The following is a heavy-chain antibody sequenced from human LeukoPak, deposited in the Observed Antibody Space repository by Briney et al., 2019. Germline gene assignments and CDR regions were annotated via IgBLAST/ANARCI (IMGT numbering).Heavy chain of an antibody. D-gene: IGHD5-18*01. CDR3: ARHHSRGYNYEGSCYYMDV. J-gene: IGHJ6*03. CDR2: IYPGDSDT. V-gene: IGHV5-51*01. CDR1: GYSFTRYW. Sequence: GESLKISCKTSGYSFTRYWIGWVRQMPGKGLEWMGIIYPGDSDTKYSPSFQGQVTISADKSISTAYLQWSSLKASDTAMYYCARHHSRGYNYEGSCYYMDVWGKGTTVTVSS.